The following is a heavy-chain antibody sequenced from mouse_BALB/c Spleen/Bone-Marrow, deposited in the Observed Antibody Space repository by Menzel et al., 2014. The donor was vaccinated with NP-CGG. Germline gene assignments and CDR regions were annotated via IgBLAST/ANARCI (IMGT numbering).Heavy chain of an antibody. J-gene: IGHJ3*02. CDR2: IDPETDNT. Sequence: VKLMESGAELVRPGASVTLSCKASGYTFTDYEMHWVKQTPVHGLEWIGSIDPETDNTVFNQKFKAKATLTADRSSNTASMDLRSLTSEDSAVNYCTRYGSRGYWGQGTLVTVS. D-gene: IGHD1-1*01. CDR3: TRYGSRGY. CDR1: GYTFTDYE. V-gene: IGHV1-15*01.